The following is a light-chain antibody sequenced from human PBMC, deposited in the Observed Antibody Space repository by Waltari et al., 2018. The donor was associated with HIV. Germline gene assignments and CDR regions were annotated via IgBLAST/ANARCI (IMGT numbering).Light chain of an antibody. V-gene: IGLV1-44*01. Sequence: QSVLTQPPSASGTPGQRVTISCSGRSSNTGSNTVNWYQQFPGTAPKLLIYSNNPRPSGVPARFSGSKSGTSASLAISGLQSEDEADYYCAVWDDSLNGWVFGGGTKLTVL. CDR2: SNN. J-gene: IGLJ3*02. CDR1: SSNTGSNT. CDR3: AVWDDSLNGWV.